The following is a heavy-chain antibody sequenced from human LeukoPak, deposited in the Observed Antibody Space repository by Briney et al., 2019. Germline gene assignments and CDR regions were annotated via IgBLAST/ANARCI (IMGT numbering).Heavy chain of an antibody. CDR2: FNPEDGES. D-gene: IGHD2-2*03. Sequence: ASVKVSCKVSGYNITEYSMHWVRQTPGKGFEWLGGFNPEDGESFYGQRFQGGVTMTEDTSTDTAYMQLSSLRSEDTAVYYCATVVGYWGQGTLVIVSS. J-gene: IGHJ4*02. CDR1: GYNITEYS. V-gene: IGHV1-24*01. CDR3: ATVVGY.